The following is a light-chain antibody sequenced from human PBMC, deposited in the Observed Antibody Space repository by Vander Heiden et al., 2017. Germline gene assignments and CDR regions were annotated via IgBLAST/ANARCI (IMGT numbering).Light chain of an antibody. CDR3: QQDGSSHT. CDR1: QSIPSNY. CDR2: DAS. V-gene: IGKV3D-20*01. J-gene: IGKJ4*01. Sequence: EILLTQSPATLPLSPCERVTLSCGASQSIPSNYLAWYQQKPGLAPRLLIYDASSRANGITDSFSGSGSGTDFTLIISRLEPEDFAVYYGQQDGSSHTFGGGTKVEMK.